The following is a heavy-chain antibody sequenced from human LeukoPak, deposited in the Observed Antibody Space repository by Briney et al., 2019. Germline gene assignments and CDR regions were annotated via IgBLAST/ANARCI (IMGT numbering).Heavy chain of an antibody. Sequence: SETLSLTCTVSGGSISSYYWSWIRQPPGKGLEWIGYIYYSGSASYNPSLKSRVTISIDTSKNQFSLKLSSVTAADTAVYYCARVGSASGRVWFDPWGQGTLVTVSS. CDR3: ARVGSASGRVWFDP. CDR2: IYYSGSA. J-gene: IGHJ5*02. V-gene: IGHV4-59*01. D-gene: IGHD3-10*01. CDR1: GGSISSYY.